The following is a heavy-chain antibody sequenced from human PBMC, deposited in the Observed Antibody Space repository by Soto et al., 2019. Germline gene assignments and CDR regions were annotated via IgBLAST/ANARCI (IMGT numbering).Heavy chain of an antibody. CDR3: AKVSSDRGYYFCGMDV. V-gene: IGHV3-30*18. Sequence: QVQLVESGGGVVQPGRALRLSCAASGFTFRSYGMHWVRQAPGKGLEWVAVISYDGSDRYYADSVKGRFTISRDNSKNTLYLQMNSLRAEDTAVYYCAKVSSDRGYYFCGMDVWGQGTTVTVSS. CDR2: ISYDGSDR. J-gene: IGHJ6*02. CDR1: GFTFRSYG. D-gene: IGHD3-10*01.